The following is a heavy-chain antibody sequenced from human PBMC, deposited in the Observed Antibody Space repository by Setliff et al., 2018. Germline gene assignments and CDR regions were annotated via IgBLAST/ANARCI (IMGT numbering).Heavy chain of an antibody. Sequence: SETLSLTCNVSGGSVSSTSHYWGWIRQPPGKGMEWIGSVYYSGYTYYNPSLQSRVTISVDMSENQFSMKLTSVTAADTAVYYCARVDFTMIQGVLGLWGQGTLVTVSS. J-gene: IGHJ1*01. D-gene: IGHD3-10*01. CDR2: VYYSGYT. CDR3: ARVDFTMIQGVLGL. CDR1: GGSVSSTSHY. V-gene: IGHV4-39*07.